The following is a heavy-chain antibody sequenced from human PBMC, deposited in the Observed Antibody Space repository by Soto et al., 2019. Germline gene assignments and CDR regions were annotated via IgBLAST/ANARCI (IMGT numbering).Heavy chain of an antibody. CDR3: ARGAPPEY. V-gene: IGHV4-31*03. CDR1: GGSISGGGYY. J-gene: IGHJ4*02. Sequence: ASETLSLTCTVSGGSISGGGYYWSWIRQTPGKGLEWIGHIYHSGRTYYTPSLKSRITISGDTSRSQFSLKVTSVTAADTAVYFCARGAPPEYWGQGALVTVSS. CDR2: IYHSGRT.